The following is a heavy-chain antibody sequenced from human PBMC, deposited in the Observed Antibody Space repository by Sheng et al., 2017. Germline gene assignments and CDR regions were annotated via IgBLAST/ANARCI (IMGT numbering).Heavy chain of an antibody. CDR1: GGTFSSYT. D-gene: IGHD6-19*01. J-gene: IGHJ3*02. CDR3: ARVKTLAGTHDAFDI. Sequence: QVQLVQSGAEVKKPGSSVKVSCKASGGTFSSYTISWVRQAPGQGLEWMGRIIPILGIANYAQKFQGRVTITADKSTSTAYMELSSLRSEDTAVYYCARVKTLAGTHDAFDIWGQGTMVTVSS. V-gene: IGHV1-69*02. CDR2: IIPILGIA.